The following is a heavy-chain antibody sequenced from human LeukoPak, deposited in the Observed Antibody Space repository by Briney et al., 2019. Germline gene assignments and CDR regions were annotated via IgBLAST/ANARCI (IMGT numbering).Heavy chain of an antibody. CDR1: GFTFSSYA. CDR3: ASVYYDILTGYQLYGMDV. CDR2: ISGSGGST. J-gene: IGHJ6*02. Sequence: GGSLRLSCAASGFTFSSYAMSWVRQAPGKGLEWVSAISGSGGSTYYADSVKGRFTISRDNSKNTLYLQMNSLRAEDTAVYYCASVYYDILTGYQLYGMDVWGQGTTVTVSS. D-gene: IGHD3-9*01. V-gene: IGHV3-23*01.